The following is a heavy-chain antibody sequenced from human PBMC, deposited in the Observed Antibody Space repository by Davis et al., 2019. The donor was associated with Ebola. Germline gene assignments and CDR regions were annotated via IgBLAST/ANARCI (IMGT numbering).Heavy chain of an antibody. J-gene: IGHJ6*02. Sequence: GSLRLSCAVSGGSISSSNWWSWVRQPPGKGLEWIGEIYHSGSTNYNPSLKSRVTISVDKSKNQFSLKLSSVTAADTAVYYCARSKIFGVVTNYYYYYGMDVWGQGTTVTVSS. CDR1: GGSISSSNW. V-gene: IGHV4-4*02. CDR3: ARSKIFGVVTNYYYYYGMDV. D-gene: IGHD3-3*01. CDR2: IYHSGST.